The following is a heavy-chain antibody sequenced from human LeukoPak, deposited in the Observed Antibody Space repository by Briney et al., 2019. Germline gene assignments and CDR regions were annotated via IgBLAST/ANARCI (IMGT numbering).Heavy chain of an antibody. CDR1: GFTFSNYG. CDR3: AKDRWGYSGYGGGNYFDY. J-gene: IGHJ4*02. CDR2: IWYDGTYE. V-gene: IGHV3-33*06. Sequence: GGSLRLSCAASGFTFSNYGLHWLRQAPGEGLEWVALIWYDGTYEYYAESVKGRLTISRDTSKNTLYLQMDNLRAEDTAVYYCAKDRWGYSGYGGGNYFDYWGQGTPVTVSS. D-gene: IGHD5-12*01.